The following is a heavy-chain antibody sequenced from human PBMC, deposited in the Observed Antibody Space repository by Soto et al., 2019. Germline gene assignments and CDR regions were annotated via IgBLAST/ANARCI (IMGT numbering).Heavy chain of an antibody. CDR1: GFPFSSYA. CDR2: ISGSGGST. V-gene: IGHV3-23*01. CDR3: AKDYDYYGSGSGNNWFDP. D-gene: IGHD3-10*01. J-gene: IGHJ5*02. Sequence: VGSLRLSCAASGFPFSSYAMSWVRQAPGKGLEWVSAISGSGGSTYYADSVKGRFTISRDNSKNTLYLQMNSLRAEDTAVYYCAKDYDYYGSGSGNNWFDPWGQGTLVTVSS.